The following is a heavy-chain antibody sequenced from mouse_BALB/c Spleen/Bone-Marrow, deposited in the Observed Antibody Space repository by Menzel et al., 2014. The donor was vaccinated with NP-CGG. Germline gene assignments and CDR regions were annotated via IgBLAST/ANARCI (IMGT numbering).Heavy chain of an antibody. D-gene: IGHD2-2*01. V-gene: IGHV1-59*01. CDR3: AREAGYYYAMDY. J-gene: IGHJ4*01. Sequence: VQLQQSGPQLVRPGASVKISCKASGYSFTSYWMHWVKQRPGQGLEWIGMIDPSDSETRLNQKFKDKATLTVDKSSSTAYMQRSSPTSEDSAVYYCAREAGYYYAMDYWGQGTSVTVSS. CDR2: IDPSDSET. CDR1: GYSFTSYW.